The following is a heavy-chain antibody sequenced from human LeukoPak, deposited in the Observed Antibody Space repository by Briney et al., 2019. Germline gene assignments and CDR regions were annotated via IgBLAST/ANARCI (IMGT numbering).Heavy chain of an antibody. CDR1: GFTFSDYY. V-gene: IGHV3-11*01. D-gene: IGHD3-10*02. CDR3: ARMLGDGWFDP. CDR2: ISNSGTST. Sequence: GGSLRLSCAASGFTFSDYYMSWIRQAPGKGLEWVSKISNSGTSTYYADSVKGRFTISRDNAKNSLYLEINSLRAEDTAVYYCARMLGDGWFDPWGQGTPVTVSS. J-gene: IGHJ5*02.